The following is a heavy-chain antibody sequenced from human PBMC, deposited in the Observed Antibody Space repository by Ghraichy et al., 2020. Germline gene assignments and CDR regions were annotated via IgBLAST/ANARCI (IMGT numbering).Heavy chain of an antibody. CDR2: IRSKAYGGTT. CDR3: TRDITSLDP. J-gene: IGHJ5*02. Sequence: GESLNISCTASGFTFGDYSMSWFRQAPGKGLEWVGFIRSKAYGGTTEYAASVKGRFTISRDDSKSIAYLQMNSLKTEDTAVYYCTRDITSLDPWGQGTLVTVSS. D-gene: IGHD1-20*01. V-gene: IGHV3-49*03. CDR1: GFTFGDYS.